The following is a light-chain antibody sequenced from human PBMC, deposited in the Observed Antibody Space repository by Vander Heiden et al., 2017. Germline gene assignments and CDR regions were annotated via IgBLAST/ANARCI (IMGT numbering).Light chain of an antibody. V-gene: IGKV1-39*01. CDR2: AAS. CDR1: QSISSY. J-gene: IGKJ1*01. Sequence: DLQMTQSPSSLSASVGDRVSITCRASQSISSYLNWYQQKPGKAPKLLIYAASSLQSGVPSRFSGSGSGTDFTLTISSLQTEDFATYYCQQSYSTPQTFGQGTKVEIK. CDR3: QQSYSTPQT.